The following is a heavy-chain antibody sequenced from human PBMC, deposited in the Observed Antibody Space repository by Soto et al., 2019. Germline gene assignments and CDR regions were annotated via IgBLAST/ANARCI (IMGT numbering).Heavy chain of an antibody. J-gene: IGHJ4*02. CDR3: ARYHNNTVPGLPFDI. D-gene: IGHD6-19*01. CDR2: TRQDGRQH. CDR1: GFTFSTYW. Sequence: PGGSLRLSCAASGFTFSTYWMSWVRQAPGKGLEWIAHTRQDGRQHYYVDSVKGRFIISRDNAKNSLYLQMNSLRVEDTAVYYCARYHNNTVPGLPFDIWGQGTLVTVSS. V-gene: IGHV3-7*03.